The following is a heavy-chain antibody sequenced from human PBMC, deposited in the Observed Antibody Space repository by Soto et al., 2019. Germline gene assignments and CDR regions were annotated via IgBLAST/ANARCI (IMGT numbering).Heavy chain of an antibody. D-gene: IGHD4-17*01. CDR3: VACDYGDYPRY. J-gene: IGHJ4*02. CDR2: ITGSGGTT. V-gene: IGHV3-23*01. CDR1: GFIFSNHA. Sequence: GGSLRLSCSASGFIFSNHAMSWVRQAPGKGLEWVSAITGSGGTTYYADSVKGRFTISRDNSKNVLFLQLNSLRAEDTALYYCVACDYGDYPRYWGQGSLVTVSS.